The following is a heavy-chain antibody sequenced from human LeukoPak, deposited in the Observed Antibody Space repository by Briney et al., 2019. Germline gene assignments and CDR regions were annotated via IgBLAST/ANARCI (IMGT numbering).Heavy chain of an antibody. D-gene: IGHD6-19*01. CDR1: GFTFSSHG. CDR2: IIPSGHTT. CDR3: ARSSGWYHRGPDYYYYYMDV. Sequence: PAGGTLRLSCAASGFTFSSHGMNWVRQAPGKGLEWVSGIIPSGHTTYYADSVRGRFTISRDNSRNTLYLQMNSLRAEDTAVYYCARSSGWYHRGPDYYYYYMDVWGKGTTVTVS. V-gene: IGHV3-23*01. J-gene: IGHJ6*03.